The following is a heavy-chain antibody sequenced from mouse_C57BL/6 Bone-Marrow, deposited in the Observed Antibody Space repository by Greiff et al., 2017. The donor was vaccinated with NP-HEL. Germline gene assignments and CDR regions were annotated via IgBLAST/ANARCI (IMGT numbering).Heavy chain of an antibody. Sequence: VKLVESGAELVRPGASVTLSCKASGYTFTDYEMHWVKQTPVHGLEWIGAIDPETGGTAYNQKFKGKAILTADKSSSTAYMELRSLTSEDSAVYYCTTTVVSFAYWGQGTLVTVSA. CDR2: IDPETGGT. CDR1: GYTFTDYE. CDR3: TTTVVSFAY. V-gene: IGHV1-15*01. J-gene: IGHJ3*01. D-gene: IGHD1-1*01.